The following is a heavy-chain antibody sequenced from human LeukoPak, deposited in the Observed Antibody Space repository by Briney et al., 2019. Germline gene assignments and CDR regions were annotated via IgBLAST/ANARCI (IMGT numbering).Heavy chain of an antibody. V-gene: IGHV4-30-4*08. CDR2: IYYSGST. J-gene: IGHJ5*02. CDR3: ARENDSSGYYYPWFDP. CDR1: GGSISSDGYY. Sequence: SETLSLTCTVSGGSISSDGYYWSWIRQHPGKGLEWIGYIYYSGSTYYNPSLKSRVTISVDTSKNQFSLKLSSVTAADTAVYYCARENDSSGYYYPWFDPWGQGTLVTVSS. D-gene: IGHD3-22*01.